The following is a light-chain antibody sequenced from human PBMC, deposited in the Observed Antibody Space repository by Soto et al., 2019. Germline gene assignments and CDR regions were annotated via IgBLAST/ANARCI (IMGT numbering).Light chain of an antibody. V-gene: IGLV1-40*01. Sequence: QSVLTQPPSVSWAPGQRVTISCTGSSSNIGAGYDVHWYQQLPGTAPRLLIYGNGNRPSGVPDRFSGSKSGTSASLAITGLQAEDEADYYCQSYDSSLSFVFGGGTKLTVL. CDR1: SSNIGAGYD. J-gene: IGLJ2*01. CDR2: GNG. CDR3: QSYDSSLSFV.